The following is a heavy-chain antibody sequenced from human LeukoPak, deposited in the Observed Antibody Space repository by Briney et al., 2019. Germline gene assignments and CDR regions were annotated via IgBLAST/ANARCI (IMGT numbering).Heavy chain of an antibody. CDR1: GGTFSSYA. CDR2: IIPIFGTA. CDR3: ARGRIVVVPAAIRNYYYMDV. D-gene: IGHD2-2*02. Sequence: ASVKVSCKASGGTFSSYAISWVRQAPGQGLEWMGGIIPIFGTANYAQKFQGRVTITADESTSTAYMELSSLRSEDTAVYYCARGRIVVVPAAIRNYYYMDVWGEGTTVTVSS. J-gene: IGHJ6*03. V-gene: IGHV1-69*13.